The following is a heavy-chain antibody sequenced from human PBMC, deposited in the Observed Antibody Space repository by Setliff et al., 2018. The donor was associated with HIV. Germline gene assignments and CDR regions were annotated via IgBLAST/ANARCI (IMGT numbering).Heavy chain of an antibody. CDR2: INPTGGST. V-gene: IGHV1-46*01. CDR3: ARIFGDQGYYYGMDV. Sequence: ASVKVSCKPSGYSFTNHYMHWVRQAPGQGLEWTGVINPTGGSTRNTQKFQGRVAMTRDTSTSTVYMELSSLRSEDTAVYYCARIFGDQGYYYGMDVWGQGTTVTVS. CDR1: GYSFTNHY. J-gene: IGHJ6*02. D-gene: IGHD3-3*01.